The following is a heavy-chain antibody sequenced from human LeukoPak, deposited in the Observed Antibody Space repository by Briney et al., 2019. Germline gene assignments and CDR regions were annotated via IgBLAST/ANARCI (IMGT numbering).Heavy chain of an antibody. CDR1: GFTFSSYS. Sequence: PGGSLRLSCAASGFTFSSYSMNWVRQAPGKGLEWVSYISSSSSTIYYADSVKGRFTISRDNAKNSLYLQMNSLRAEDTAVYYCARTCSGGNCYSWGYFYNWGQGTLVTVSS. V-gene: IGHV3-48*01. CDR2: ISSSSSTI. J-gene: IGHJ4*02. CDR3: ARTCSGGNCYSWGYFYN. D-gene: IGHD2-15*01.